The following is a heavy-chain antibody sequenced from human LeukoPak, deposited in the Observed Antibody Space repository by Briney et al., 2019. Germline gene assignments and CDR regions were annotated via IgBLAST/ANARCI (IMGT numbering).Heavy chain of an antibody. J-gene: IGHJ4*02. CDR1: GFTVSSNY. V-gene: IGHV3-66*01. CDR2: IYSGGST. Sequence: PGGSLRLSCAASGFTVSSNYMSWVRQAPGKGLEWVSVIYSGGSTYYADSVKGRSTISRDNSKNTLYLQMNSLRAEDTAVYYCARDKYSSSWYVFDYWGQGTLVTVSS. CDR3: ARDKYSSSWYVFDY. D-gene: IGHD6-13*01.